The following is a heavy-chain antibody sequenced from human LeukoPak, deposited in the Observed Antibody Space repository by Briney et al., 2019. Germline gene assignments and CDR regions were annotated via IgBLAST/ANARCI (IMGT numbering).Heavy chain of an antibody. CDR1: GVSISSNY. J-gene: IGHJ4*02. CDR3: ARQHGGNYLDF. V-gene: IGHV4-59*01. Sequence: PSETLSLTCTVSGVSISSNYWSWIRQPPGKGLEWIGQIFYTGTTEYNPSLKSRVSMSLDTSKNQFSLRLSSVTAGDTAVYYCARQHGGNYLDFWGQGTLVTVSS. CDR2: IFYTGTT. D-gene: IGHD4-23*01.